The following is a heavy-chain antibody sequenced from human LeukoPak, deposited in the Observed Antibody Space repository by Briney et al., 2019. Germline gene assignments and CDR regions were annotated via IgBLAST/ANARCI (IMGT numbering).Heavy chain of an antibody. V-gene: IGHV4-4*07. CDR1: GGSISRYY. Sequence: SQTLSLTCTVSGGSISRYYWSWIRQPAGKGLEWIGRIYTSGSTNYHPSLKSRVTISLDTSKNQCSLNLSSGSAADTAVYYCAREQGPRGATIGINWFDPWGQGTLVTVSS. J-gene: IGHJ5*02. D-gene: IGHD5-12*01. CDR2: IYTSGST. CDR3: AREQGPRGATIGINWFDP.